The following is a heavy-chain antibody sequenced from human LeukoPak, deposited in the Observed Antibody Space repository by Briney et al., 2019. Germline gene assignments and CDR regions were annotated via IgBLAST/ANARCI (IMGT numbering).Heavy chain of an antibody. CDR1: GFTFSSYG. J-gene: IGHJ4*02. V-gene: IGHV3-33*01. D-gene: IGHD1-26*01. CDR3: ARDRWELPFNYFDY. CDR2: IWYDGSNK. Sequence: PGRSLRLSCAASGFTFSSYGMHWVRQAPGKGLEWVAVIWYDGSNKHYADSVKGRFTISRDNSKNTLYLQMNSLRAEDTAVYYCARDRWELPFNYFDYWGQGTLVTVSS.